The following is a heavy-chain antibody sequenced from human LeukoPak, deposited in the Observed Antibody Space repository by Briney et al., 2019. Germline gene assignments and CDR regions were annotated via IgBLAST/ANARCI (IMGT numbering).Heavy chain of an antibody. CDR2: ISGSGGST. V-gene: IGHV3-23*01. CDR1: GFTFSSYA. Sequence: GGSLRLSCAASGFTFSSYAMSWVRQAPGKGLEWVSAISGSGGSTYYADSVKGRFTISRDNSKNTLYLQMNSLRAEDKAVYYCAKERPEVWFGEINWFDPWGQGTLVTVSS. J-gene: IGHJ5*02. D-gene: IGHD3-10*01. CDR3: AKERPEVWFGEINWFDP.